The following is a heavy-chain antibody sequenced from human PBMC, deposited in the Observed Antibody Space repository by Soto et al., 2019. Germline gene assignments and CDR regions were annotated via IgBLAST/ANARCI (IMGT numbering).Heavy chain of an antibody. J-gene: IGHJ4*02. CDR2: IKSKTDGGTT. D-gene: IGHD3-22*01. CDR3: TTEGVGIVVVTSMSDS. V-gene: IGHV3-15*01. Sequence: EVQLVESGGGLVKPGGSLRLSCAASGFTFSNAWMSWVRQAPGKGLEWVGRIKSKTDGGTTDYAAPVKGRFTISRDDSKNTLYLQMNSLKTEDTAVYYCTTEGVGIVVVTSMSDSWGQGTLVTVSS. CDR1: GFTFSNAW.